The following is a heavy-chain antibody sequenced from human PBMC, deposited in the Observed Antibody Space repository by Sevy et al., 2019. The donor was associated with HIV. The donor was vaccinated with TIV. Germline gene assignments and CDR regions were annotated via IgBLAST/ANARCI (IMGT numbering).Heavy chain of an antibody. V-gene: IGHV1-8*01. CDR3: ASRSGDYYLGAFDI. J-gene: IGHJ3*02. CDR2: MNPNSGNT. CDR1: GYTFTSYD. D-gene: IGHD4-17*01. Sequence: ASVKVSCKASGYTFTSYDINWVRQATGQGLEWMGWMNPNSGNTGYAQKFQGRVTMTRNTPISTAYMELSSLRSEDTAVYYCASRSGDYYLGAFDIWGQGTMVTVSS.